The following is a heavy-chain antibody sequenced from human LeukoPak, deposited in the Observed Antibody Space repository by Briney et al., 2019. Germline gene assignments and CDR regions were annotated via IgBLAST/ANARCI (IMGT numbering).Heavy chain of an antibody. D-gene: IGHD6-19*01. CDR1: GFTVSSNS. J-gene: IGHJ5*02. CDR2: IYSGGNT. CDR3: ARFTLRGAVAVNNWFDP. V-gene: IGHV3-53*01. Sequence: GGSLRLSCTVSGFTVSSNSMSWVRQAPGKGLEWVSFIYSGGNTHNSDSVKGRFTISRDNSKNTLYLQMNSLRAEDTAVYYCARFTLRGAVAVNNWFDPWGQGTLVTVSS.